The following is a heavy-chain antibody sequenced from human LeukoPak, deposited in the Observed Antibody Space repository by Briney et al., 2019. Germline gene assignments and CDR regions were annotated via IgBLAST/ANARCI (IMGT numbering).Heavy chain of an antibody. J-gene: IGHJ3*02. CDR2: IYTSGST. D-gene: IGHD3-22*01. CDR1: GGSISSYY. CDR3: VREYYYDSSGYLVDAFDI. Sequence: PSETLSLTCTVSGGSISSYYWSWIRQPAGKGLEWIGRIYTSGSTNYNPSLKSRVTISVDKSKNQFSLKPSSVTAADTAVYYCVREYYYDSSGYLVDAFDIWGQGTMVTVSS. V-gene: IGHV4-4*07.